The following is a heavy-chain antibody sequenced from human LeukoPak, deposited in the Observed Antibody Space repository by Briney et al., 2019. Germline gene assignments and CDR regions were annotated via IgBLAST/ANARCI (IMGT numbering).Heavy chain of an antibody. V-gene: IGHV3-53*01. Sequence: PGGSLRLSCAASGFTVSSNYMSWVRQAPGKGREWVSVIYSGGSTYYADSLQGRFTISRDNSKNTLYLQMNSLRAEDTAVYYCARLDHDYGGTYDYWGQGTLVTVSS. J-gene: IGHJ4*02. CDR1: GFTVSSNY. D-gene: IGHD4-23*01. CDR3: ARLDHDYGGTYDY. CDR2: IYSGGST.